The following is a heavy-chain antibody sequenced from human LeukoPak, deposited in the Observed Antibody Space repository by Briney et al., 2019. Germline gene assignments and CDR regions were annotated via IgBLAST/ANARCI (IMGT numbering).Heavy chain of an antibody. CDR1: GGSFSGYY. Sequence: SETLSLTCAVYGGSFSGYYWSWIRQPPGKGLEWIGEINHSGSTNYNPSLKSRVTISVDTSKNQFSLKLSSVTAADTAVYYCARLVGGYYYGSGSYYNRNYYYYYMDAWGKGTTVTISS. D-gene: IGHD3-10*01. CDR2: INHSGST. V-gene: IGHV4-34*01. J-gene: IGHJ6*03. CDR3: ARLVGGYYYGSGSYYNRNYYYYYMDA.